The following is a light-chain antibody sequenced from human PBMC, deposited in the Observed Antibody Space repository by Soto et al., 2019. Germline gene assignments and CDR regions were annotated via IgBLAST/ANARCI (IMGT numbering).Light chain of an antibody. CDR1: SSDVGGYNY. Sequence: QSVLTQPASVSGSPGQSITISCTGTSSDVGGYNYVSWFQQHPGKAPKLMIYEVNNRPSGVSNRFSGSKSGNTASLTISGLQAEDEDYYYCSSYASTITAVFGTGTKVTVL. J-gene: IGLJ1*01. CDR3: SSYASTITAV. CDR2: EVN. V-gene: IGLV2-14*01.